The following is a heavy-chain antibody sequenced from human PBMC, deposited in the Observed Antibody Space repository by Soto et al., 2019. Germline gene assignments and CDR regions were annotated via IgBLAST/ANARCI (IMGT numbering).Heavy chain of an antibody. Sequence: AAVTVSCKASGYTFTSYGISWVGQAPGQGREGMGWISAYNGNTNYAQKLQGRVTMTTDTSTSTADMELRSLRSDDTAVYYCAKGESPGIAAAGDYYYYGMDVWGQGTTVTVSS. CDR1: GYTFTSYG. D-gene: IGHD6-13*01. CDR2: ISAYNGNT. V-gene: IGHV1-18*04. CDR3: AKGESPGIAAAGDYYYYGMDV. J-gene: IGHJ6*02.